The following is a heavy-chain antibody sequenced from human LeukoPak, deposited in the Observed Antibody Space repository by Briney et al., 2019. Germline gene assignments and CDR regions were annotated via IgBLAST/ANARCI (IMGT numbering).Heavy chain of an antibody. Sequence: SETLSLTCTVSGGSISSSSYYWGWIRQPPGKGLEWVGSIYYSGSTHYNPSLKSRVTISVDTSKNQFSLKVSSVTAADTAVYYCASHHYNMDVWGQGATVTVSS. V-gene: IGHV4-39*01. CDR2: IYYSGST. D-gene: IGHD3-10*01. J-gene: IGHJ6*02. CDR1: GGSISSSSYY. CDR3: ASHHYNMDV.